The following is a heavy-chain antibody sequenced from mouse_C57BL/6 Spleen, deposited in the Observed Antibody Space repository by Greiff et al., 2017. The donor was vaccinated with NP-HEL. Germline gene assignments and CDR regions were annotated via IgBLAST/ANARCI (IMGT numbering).Heavy chain of an antibody. J-gene: IGHJ1*03. CDR2: ISDGGSYT. V-gene: IGHV5-4*01. CDR1: GFTFSSYA. CDR3: ARGGGSAYFDV. Sequence: DVHLVESGGGLVKPGGSLKLSCAASGFTFSSYAMSWVRQTPEKRLEWVATISDGGSYTYYPDNVKGRFTISRDNAKNNLYLQMDHLKSEDTAMYYCARGGGSAYFDVWGTGTTVTVSS.